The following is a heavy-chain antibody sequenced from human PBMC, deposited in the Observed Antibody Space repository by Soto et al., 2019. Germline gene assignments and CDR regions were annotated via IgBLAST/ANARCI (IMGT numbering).Heavy chain of an antibody. CDR3: ALDQYYRAMNF. J-gene: IGHJ6*04. CDR2: TSGDNGKT. CDR1: GYTFDSHD. Sequence: QVQLVQSGAEVKKPGASLRVSCKAFGYTFDSHDISWVRQAPGQGLEWMGWTSGDNGKTNYAEKFQGRVSMTTDTATSAAYLELRNLRSDDTAVYYCALDQYYRAMNFWGKGTTVTLSS. V-gene: IGHV1-18*01.